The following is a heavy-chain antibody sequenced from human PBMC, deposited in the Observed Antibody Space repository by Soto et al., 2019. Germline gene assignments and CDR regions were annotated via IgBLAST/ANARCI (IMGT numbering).Heavy chain of an antibody. V-gene: IGHV6-1*01. Sequence: QVQLQQSGPGLVKTSQTLSLTCAISGDSVSSNDATWDWIRQSPSRGLEWLGRTYYRSKWYIDYALSVQSQLTINPHPSHTQLSLRLTSVTPADPAVYYCVRLVGNSWFDSWGPGTLVTVSS. D-gene: IGHD6-6*01. CDR3: VRLVGNSWFDS. CDR2: TYYRSKWYI. J-gene: IGHJ5*01. CDR1: GDSVSSNDAT.